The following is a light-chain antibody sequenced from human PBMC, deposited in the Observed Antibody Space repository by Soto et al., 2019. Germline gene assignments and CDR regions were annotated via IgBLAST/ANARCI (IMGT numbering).Light chain of an antibody. Sequence: ETVMTQSPATLSVSPGERATLSCRASQSVNSNLAWYQQKPGQAPRLLIYGASTRATGIPARFSGSGSGTEFTLTISSLQSEDFAVYYCQQYNKWPITSGQGTRLEIK. V-gene: IGKV3-15*01. CDR2: GAS. CDR3: QQYNKWPIT. J-gene: IGKJ5*01. CDR1: QSVNSN.